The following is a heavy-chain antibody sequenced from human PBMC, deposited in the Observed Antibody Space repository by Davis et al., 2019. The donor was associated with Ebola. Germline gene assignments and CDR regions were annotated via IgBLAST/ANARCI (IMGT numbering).Heavy chain of an antibody. J-gene: IGHJ5*02. CDR3: ARVIKGGLGWFDP. D-gene: IGHD3-16*01. Sequence: MPSETLSLTCTVSDGSIHSYYWSWIRQSPEKGLEWIGYIYYTGTANYNPSLKSRVNMSADRSKNQLSLTLNSVTAADTAVYYCARVIKGGLGWFDPWGQGTLVTVSS. CDR2: IYYTGTA. V-gene: IGHV4-59*12. CDR1: DGSIHSYY.